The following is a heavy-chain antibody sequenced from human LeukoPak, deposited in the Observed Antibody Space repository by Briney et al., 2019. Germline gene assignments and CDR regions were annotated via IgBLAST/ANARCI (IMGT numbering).Heavy chain of an antibody. V-gene: IGHV3-7*04. CDR2: IKHDGSVK. CDR1: GFAFSTFW. J-gene: IGHJ4*02. CDR3: AGGVSY. Sequence: GGSLRLSCTASGFAFSTFWMNWVRQAPGKGLEWVANIKHDGSVKYYVDSVKGRFTISRDNAMQPLYLQMNSLRAEDTAVYYCAGGVSYWGRGTLVTVSS.